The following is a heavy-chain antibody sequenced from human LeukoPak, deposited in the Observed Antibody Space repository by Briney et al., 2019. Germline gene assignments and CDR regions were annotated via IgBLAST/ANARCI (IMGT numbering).Heavy chain of an antibody. CDR3: ATFAGGVVVPAAMKGEDDY. Sequence: ASVKVSCKVSGYTLTELSMHWVRQAPGKGLEWMGGFDPEDGVTIYAQKFQGRVTMTEDTSTDTAYMELSSLRSEDTAVYYCATFAGGVVVPAAMKGEDDYWGQGTLVTVSS. J-gene: IGHJ4*02. D-gene: IGHD2-2*01. CDR2: FDPEDGVT. CDR1: GYTLTELS. V-gene: IGHV1-24*01.